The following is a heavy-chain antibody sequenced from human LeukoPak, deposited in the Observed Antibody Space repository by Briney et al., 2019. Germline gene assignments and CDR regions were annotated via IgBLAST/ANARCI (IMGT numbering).Heavy chain of an antibody. V-gene: IGHV4-4*07. CDR3: ARGTTAAAGIFDC. CDR2: IYSSGST. CDR1: GGSVSSYY. J-gene: IGHJ4*02. D-gene: IGHD6-13*01. Sequence: PSETLSLTCSVSGGSVSSYYWSWVRQPAGKGLEWTGRIYSSGSTNYNPSLNSRVTMSVDTSNNQFSLRLTSVTAADTAVYYCARGTTAAAGIFDCWGQGTLVTVSS.